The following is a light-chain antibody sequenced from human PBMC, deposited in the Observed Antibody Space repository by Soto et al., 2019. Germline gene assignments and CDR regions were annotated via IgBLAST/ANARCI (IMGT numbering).Light chain of an antibody. J-gene: IGLJ3*02. CDR2: GNS. Sequence: QSALTQPPSVSGAPGQRVTISCTESSSNIGAGYDVHWYQQLPGTAPKLLIYGNSNRPSGVPDRFSGSKSGTSASLAITGLQAEAVADYYCQSYDSSLSGWVFGGGTKLTVL. CDR1: SSNIGAGYD. CDR3: QSYDSSLSGWV. V-gene: IGLV1-40*01.